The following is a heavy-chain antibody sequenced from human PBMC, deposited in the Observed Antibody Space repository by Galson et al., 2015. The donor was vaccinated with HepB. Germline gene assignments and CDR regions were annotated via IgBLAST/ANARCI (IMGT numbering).Heavy chain of an antibody. V-gene: IGHV3-30*18. CDR3: AKEDCTNGLCYGGDS. Sequence: SLRLSCAASGFTFSSYGMHWVRQAPGKGLEGVAVISHDETYENYADSVKGRFTISRDDSTNTLYLQMNSLRAEDTAVYYCAKEDCTNGLCYGGDSWGQGTLVTVSS. D-gene: IGHD2-8*01. CDR2: ISHDETYE. J-gene: IGHJ4*02. CDR1: GFTFSSYG.